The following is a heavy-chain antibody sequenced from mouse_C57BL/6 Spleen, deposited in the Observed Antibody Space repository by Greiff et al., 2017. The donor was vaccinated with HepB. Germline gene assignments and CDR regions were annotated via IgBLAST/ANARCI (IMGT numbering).Heavy chain of an antibody. J-gene: IGHJ4*01. D-gene: IGHD1-1*01. CDR2: ISSGGSYT. V-gene: IGHV5-6*02. Sequence: EVMLVESGGDLVKPGGSLKLSCAASGFTFSSYGMSWVRQTPDKRLEWVATISSGGSYTYYPDSVKGRFTISRDNAKNTLYLQMSSLKSEDTAMYYCARRNYGSSYHYAMDYWGQGTSVTVSS. CDR3: ARRNYGSSYHYAMDY. CDR1: GFTFSSYG.